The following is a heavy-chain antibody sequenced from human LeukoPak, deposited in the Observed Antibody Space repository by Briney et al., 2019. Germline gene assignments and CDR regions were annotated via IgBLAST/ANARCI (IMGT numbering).Heavy chain of an antibody. Sequence: SVKVSCRASGGTFSSYAISWVRQAPGQGLEWMGGIIPLFGTTNYAQTFQGRVTITADESTSTAYMELSSLRSEDTAVYYCARAYTFGGVIVMGQYYYYYMDVWGKGTTVTVSS. CDR1: GGTFSSYA. V-gene: IGHV1-69*13. CDR2: IIPLFGTT. CDR3: ARAYTFGGVIVMGQYYYYYMDV. D-gene: IGHD3-16*02. J-gene: IGHJ6*03.